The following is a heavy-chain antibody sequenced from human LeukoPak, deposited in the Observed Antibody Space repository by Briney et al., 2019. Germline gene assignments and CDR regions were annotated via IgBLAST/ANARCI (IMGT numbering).Heavy chain of an antibody. CDR1: GYTFTSYY. J-gene: IGHJ4*02. Sequence: ASVKVSCKASGYTFTSYYMHWVRQAPGQGLEWMGWVNVGNGDTKYSQNFQGRVTITRDTSANTAYMELSSLTTEDTAVYYCARRLYGSGNNPFDHWGQGTQVIVSS. V-gene: IGHV1-3*01. CDR2: VNVGNGDT. CDR3: ARRLYGSGNNPFDH. D-gene: IGHD3-10*01.